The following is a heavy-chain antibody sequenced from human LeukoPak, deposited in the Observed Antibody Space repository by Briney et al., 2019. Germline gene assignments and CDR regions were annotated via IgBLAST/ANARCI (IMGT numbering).Heavy chain of an antibody. Sequence: SETLSLTCTVSGGSISSYYWSWIRQPPGKGLEWIGYIYYSGSTNYNPSLKSRVTISVDTSKNQFSLKLSSVTAADTAVFYCARRRYKYGFDSWGQGTLVIVS. J-gene: IGHJ4*02. CDR3: ARRRYKYGFDS. V-gene: IGHV4-59*08. D-gene: IGHD5-18*01. CDR2: IYYSGST. CDR1: GGSISSYY.